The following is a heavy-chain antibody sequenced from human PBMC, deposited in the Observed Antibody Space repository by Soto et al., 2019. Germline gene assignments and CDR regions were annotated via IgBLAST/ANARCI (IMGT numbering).Heavy chain of an antibody. CDR1: GVSISSYY. D-gene: IGHD2-21*01. J-gene: IGHJ1*01. CDR2: NYYSGTT. Sequence: ETLSLTCAVSGVSISSYYWSWIRQPPGKVLEWIGYNYYSGTTNYNPSLKSRVTISVDTSKNQFFLRLTSVTAADTAVYFRVLGAYIGYGPAIAHWG. V-gene: IGHV4-59*01. CDR3: VLGAYIGYGPAIAH.